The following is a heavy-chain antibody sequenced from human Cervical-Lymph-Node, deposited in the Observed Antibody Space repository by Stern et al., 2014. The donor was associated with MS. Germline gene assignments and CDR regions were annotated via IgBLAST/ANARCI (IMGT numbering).Heavy chain of an antibody. CDR3: ARYSG. V-gene: IGHV1-69*01. CDR1: GGTFSNYT. CDR2: ILPIFGTT. D-gene: IGHD2-21*01. J-gene: IGHJ4*02. Sequence: EQLVESGAEVKKPGSSVKVSCKASGGTFSNYTISWVRQAPGQGLEWMGEILPIFGTTTYAQKFQGRVTITADESTSTTYMELSNLRSDDTAVYYCARYSGWGQGTLVTVSS.